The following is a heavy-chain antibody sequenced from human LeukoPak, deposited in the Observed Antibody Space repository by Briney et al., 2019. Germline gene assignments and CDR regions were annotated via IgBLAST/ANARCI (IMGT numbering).Heavy chain of an antibody. CDR2: IIPIFGTA. V-gene: IGHV1-69*13. Sequence: ASVKVSCKASGGTFSSYAISWVRQAPGQGLEWMGGIIPIFGTANYAQKFQGRVTITADESTSTAYMELSSLRSEDTAVYYCARAGFRFRYYYYYMDVWGKGTTVTVSS. CDR1: GGTFSSYA. CDR3: ARAGFRFRYYYYYMDV. D-gene: IGHD3-3*01. J-gene: IGHJ6*03.